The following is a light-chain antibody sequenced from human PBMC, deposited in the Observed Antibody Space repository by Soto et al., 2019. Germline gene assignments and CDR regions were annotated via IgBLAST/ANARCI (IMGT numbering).Light chain of an antibody. CDR1: QSVSSY. V-gene: IGKV3-11*01. J-gene: IGKJ5*01. Sequence: EIVLTQSPGTLPLSRGEGATLSCRASQSVSSYLAWYQQKPGQAPRLLIYDASNRATGIPARFSGSGSGTDFTLTISSLEPEDFAVYYCQQRSNWLITFGQGTRLEIK. CDR3: QQRSNWLIT. CDR2: DAS.